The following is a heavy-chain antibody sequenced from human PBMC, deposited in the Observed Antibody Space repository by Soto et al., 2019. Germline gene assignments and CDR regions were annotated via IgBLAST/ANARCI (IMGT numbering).Heavy chain of an antibody. J-gene: IGHJ4*02. CDR1: GFTFRNYW. V-gene: IGHV3-7*03. Sequence: EVQLVESGGGLVQPGGSLRLSCAASGFTFRNYWMSWVRQAPGKGLEWVAKINQGGSEKWSADSVKGRFTISRDNAKNSLYLQLNSLGAEDTAVYYCVKDDGDYSFDYWGQGTLVTVSS. CDR3: VKDDGDYSFDY. D-gene: IGHD4-17*01. CDR2: INQGGSEK.